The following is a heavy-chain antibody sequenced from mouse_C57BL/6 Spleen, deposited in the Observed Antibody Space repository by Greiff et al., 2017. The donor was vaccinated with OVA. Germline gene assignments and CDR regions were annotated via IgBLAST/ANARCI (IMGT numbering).Heavy chain of an antibody. CDR2: IDPSDSYT. V-gene: IGHV1-69*01. D-gene: IGHD1-1*01. CDR1: GYTFTSYW. J-gene: IGHJ2*01. CDR3: ARLTTTVVD. Sequence: LQQPGAELVMPGASVKLSCKASGYTFTSYWMHWVKQRPGQGLEWIGEIDPSDSYTNYNQKFKGKSTLTVDKSSSTAYMQLSSLTSEDSAVYYCARLTTTVVDWGQGTTLTVSS.